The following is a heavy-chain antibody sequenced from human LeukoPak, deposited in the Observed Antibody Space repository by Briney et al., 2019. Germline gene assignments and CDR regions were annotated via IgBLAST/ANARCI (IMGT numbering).Heavy chain of an antibody. D-gene: IGHD3-22*01. CDR1: GFTLSSYW. J-gene: IGHJ3*02. V-gene: IGHV3-7*01. Sequence: GGSLRLSCAASGFTLSSYWMSWVRQAPGKRLEWVANIKQDGSEKYYVDSVKGRFTISRDNAKNSLYLQMNSLRAEDTAVYYCARVTYYYDSSGYYADAFDIWGQGTMVTVSS. CDR3: ARVTYYYDSSGYYADAFDI. CDR2: IKQDGSEK.